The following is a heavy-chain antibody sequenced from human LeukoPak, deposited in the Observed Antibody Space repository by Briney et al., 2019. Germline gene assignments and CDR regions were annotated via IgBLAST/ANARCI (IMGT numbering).Heavy chain of an antibody. CDR3: ARGRPWFDP. CDR1: GGSFSGYY. Sequence: SETLSLTCAVYGGSFSGYYWSWIRQPPGKGLEWVGEINHSGSTNYNPSLKSRVTISVDTSKNQFSLKLSSVTAADTAVYYCARGRPWFDPWGEGTLVTVSS. CDR2: INHSGST. J-gene: IGHJ5*02. V-gene: IGHV4-34*01.